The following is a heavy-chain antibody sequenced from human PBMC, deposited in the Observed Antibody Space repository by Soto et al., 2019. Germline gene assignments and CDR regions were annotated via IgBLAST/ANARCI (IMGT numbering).Heavy chain of an antibody. CDR2: IWYDGSNK. CDR3: ARDWPGLGYSYGYVLDY. CDR1: GFTFSSYG. J-gene: IGHJ4*02. D-gene: IGHD5-18*01. V-gene: IGHV3-33*01. Sequence: GGSLRLSCAASGFTFSSYGMHWVRQAPGKGLEWVAVIWYDGSNKYYADSVKGRFTISRDNSKNTLYLQMNSLRAEDTAVYYCARDWPGLGYSYGYVLDYWGQGTLVTVSS.